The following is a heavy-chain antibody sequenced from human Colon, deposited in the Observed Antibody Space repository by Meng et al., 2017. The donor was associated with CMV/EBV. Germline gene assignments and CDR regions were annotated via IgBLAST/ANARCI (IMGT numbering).Heavy chain of an antibody. Sequence: GGSLRLSCAASGFIFSDYSMNWVRQAPGKGLEWLSYISKSSDVIYQEDSVKGRFTISRDNAKNSLYLQMNNLRAEDTGVYYCVRAPGGYCSRVNCYLDSWGQGTPVTVSS. D-gene: IGHD2-15*01. CDR3: VRAPGGYCSRVNCYLDS. CDR2: ISKSSDVI. J-gene: IGHJ4*02. CDR1: GFIFSDYS. V-gene: IGHV3-48*04.